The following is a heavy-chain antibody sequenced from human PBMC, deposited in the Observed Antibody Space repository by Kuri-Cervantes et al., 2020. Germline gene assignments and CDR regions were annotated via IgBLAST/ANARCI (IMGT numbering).Heavy chain of an antibody. V-gene: IGHV4-34*01. CDR3: ARPIYYGSGSYAF. J-gene: IGHJ4*02. D-gene: IGHD3-10*01. CDR2: IYHSGST. Sequence: GSLRLSCAVYGGSFSGYYWSWIRQPPGKGLEWIGSIYHSGSTYYNPSLKSRVTISVDTSKNQFSLNLSSVTAADAAVYYCARPIYYGSGSYAFWSQGTLVTVSS. CDR1: GGSFSGYY.